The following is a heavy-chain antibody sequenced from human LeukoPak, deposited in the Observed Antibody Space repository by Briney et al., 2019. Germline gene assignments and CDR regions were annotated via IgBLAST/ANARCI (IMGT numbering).Heavy chain of an antibody. D-gene: IGHD4-23*01. J-gene: IGHJ6*02. CDR2: IYHSGST. V-gene: IGHV4-38-2*02. Sequence: PSETLSLTCTVSGYSISSGYYWGWIRQPPGKGLEWIGSIYHSGSTHYNPSLKSRVTISVDTSKNQFSLKLSSVTAADTAVYYCARPVRGGNSGGYYYGMDVWGQGTTVTVSS. CDR1: GYSISSGYY. CDR3: ARPVRGGNSGGYYYGMDV.